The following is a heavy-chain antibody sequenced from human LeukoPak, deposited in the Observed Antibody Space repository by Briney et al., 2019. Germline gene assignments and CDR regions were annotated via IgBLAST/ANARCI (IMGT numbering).Heavy chain of an antibody. D-gene: IGHD3-22*01. J-gene: IGHJ4*02. CDR1: SGSISNYY. V-gene: IGHV4-4*07. CDR2: IYTSGSSNYN. Sequence: SETLSLTCSVSSGSISNYYWSWIRQPAGKGLEWIGRIYTSGSSNYNNYNPSLKSRVTMSVDASKNQVSLKLGSVTAADTAVYYCARGQEGYYYDSTGYPASFDSWGQGTLVIVSS. CDR3: ARGQEGYYYDSTGYPASFDS.